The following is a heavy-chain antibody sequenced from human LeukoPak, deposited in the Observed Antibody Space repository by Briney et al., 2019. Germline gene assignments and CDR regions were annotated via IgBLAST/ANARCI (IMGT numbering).Heavy chain of an antibody. D-gene: IGHD1-26*01. CDR2: ISAYNGNT. CDR1: GYTFTSYG. CDR3: ATRSVWRGSYPHYYYYYGMDV. V-gene: IGHV1-18*01. J-gene: IGHJ6*02. Sequence: ASVKVSCKASGYTFTSYGNSWVRQAPGQGLEWMGWISAYNGNTNYAQKLQGRVTMTEDTSTDTAYMELSSLRSEDTAVYYCATRSVWRGSYPHYYYYYGMDVWGQGTTVTVSS.